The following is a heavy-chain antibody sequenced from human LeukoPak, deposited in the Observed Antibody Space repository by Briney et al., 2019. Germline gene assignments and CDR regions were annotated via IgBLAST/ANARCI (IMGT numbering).Heavy chain of an antibody. CDR2: ISTYNGKT. V-gene: IGHV1-18*04. D-gene: IGHD3-10*01. CDR1: GYTFTSYY. J-gene: IGHJ4*02. Sequence: ASVKVSCRASGYTFTSYYIHWVRQAPGQGLEWMGWISTYNGKTNYAQKLQGRVTMTTDTSTSTAYMELRSLGSDDTAVYYCARGPLWFGQFYFDYWGQGTLVTVSS. CDR3: ARGPLWFGQFYFDY.